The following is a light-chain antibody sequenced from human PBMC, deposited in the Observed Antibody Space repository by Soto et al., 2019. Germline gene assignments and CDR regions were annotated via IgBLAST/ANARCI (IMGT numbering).Light chain of an antibody. CDR1: NIGSKS. CDR2: DDN. J-gene: IGLJ6*01. Sequence: SYELTQPPSVSVAPGKTARITCGGNNIGSKSVHWYQQKPCQAPVVVIYDDNDRPSGIPERFSGSNFGNTATLTISRVEDGDEADYYCQVWDSSSDHRNVFGSGTQLPVL. V-gene: IGLV3-21*04. CDR3: QVWDSSSDHRNV.